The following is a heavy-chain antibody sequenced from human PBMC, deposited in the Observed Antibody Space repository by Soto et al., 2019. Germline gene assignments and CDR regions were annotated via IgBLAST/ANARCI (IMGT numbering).Heavy chain of an antibody. CDR2: LYYTXRT. Sequence: PSXTPSLTCTVSGGSIGSSSYYWGWIRQPRGEGLERMRXLYYTXRTYHTTSLKXXVTISVDXXKNPFSLKMSSVTAADPAVYYCARLSWYRHFDYWGQGTLVTVSS. CDR1: GGSIGSSSYY. V-gene: IGHV4-39*01. J-gene: IGHJ4*02. D-gene: IGHD6-13*01. CDR3: ARLSWYRHFDY.